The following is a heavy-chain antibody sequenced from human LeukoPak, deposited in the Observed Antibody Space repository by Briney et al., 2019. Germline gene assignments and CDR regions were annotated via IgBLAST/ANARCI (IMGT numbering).Heavy chain of an antibody. Sequence: ASVKVSCKASGYTFTSYGISWVRQAPGQGLEWMGWISAYNGNTNYAQKLQGRVTMTTDTSTSTAYMELRSLRSDDTAVYYCARVVSGIQLWLQGYYYYMDVWGKGTTVTISS. J-gene: IGHJ6*03. CDR2: ISAYNGNT. V-gene: IGHV1-18*01. D-gene: IGHD5-18*01. CDR1: GYTFTSYG. CDR3: ARVVSGIQLWLQGYYYYMDV.